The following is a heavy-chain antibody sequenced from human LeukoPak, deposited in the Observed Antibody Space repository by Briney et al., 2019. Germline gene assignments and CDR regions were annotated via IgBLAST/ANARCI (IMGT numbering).Heavy chain of an antibody. CDR3: ARGGGLDV. V-gene: IGHV3-7*03. Sequence: GGCLRLSCAASGFIFSSSWMIWVREARGKGLEWVASINHNGNVNYYVDSVKGRFTISRDNAKNSLYLQMSNLRAEDTAVYFCARGGGLDVWGQGATVTVSS. J-gene: IGHJ6*02. D-gene: IGHD3-16*01. CDR1: GFIFSSSW. CDR2: INHNGNVN.